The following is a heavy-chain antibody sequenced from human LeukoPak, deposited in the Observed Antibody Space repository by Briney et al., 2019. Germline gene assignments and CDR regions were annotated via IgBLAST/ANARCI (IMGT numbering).Heavy chain of an antibody. J-gene: IGHJ4*02. V-gene: IGHV3-30*18. CDR2: ISYDGSNK. CDR1: GFTFSSYG. Sequence: GGSLRLSCAASGFTFSSYGTHWVRQAPGKGLEWVAVISYDGSNKYYADSVKGRFTISRDNSKNTLYLQMNSLRAEDTAVYYCAKAISAFDYWGQGTLVTVSS. CDR3: AKAISAFDY.